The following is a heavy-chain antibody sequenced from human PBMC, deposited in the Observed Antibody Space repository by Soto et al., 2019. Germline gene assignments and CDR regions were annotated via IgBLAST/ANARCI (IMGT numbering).Heavy chain of an antibody. J-gene: IGHJ6*02. D-gene: IGHD1-26*01. CDR3: ERDRVGATTGYYYYGMDV. CDR1: GFTFSSYS. Sequence: PGGSLRLSCAASGFTFSSYSMNWVRQAPGKGLEWVSYIISSISTIYYADSVRGRFTISRDNAKNSLYLQMNSLRDEDTAVYYCERDRVGATTGYYYYGMDVWGQGTTVTVSS. V-gene: IGHV3-48*02. CDR2: IISSISTI.